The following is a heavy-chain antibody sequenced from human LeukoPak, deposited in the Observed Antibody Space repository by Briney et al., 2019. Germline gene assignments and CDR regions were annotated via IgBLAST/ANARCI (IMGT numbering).Heavy chain of an antibody. D-gene: IGHD6-13*01. CDR3: ASIVKGIAAPGAGPGY. CDR2: IKQDGTEK. Sequence: LTGGSLRLSCAASGFTLSNHWMIWVRQAPGKGLECVANIKQDGTEKYYLDSVKGRFTISRDNAMNSLYLQMSSLRAEDTAVYYCASIVKGIAAPGAGPGYWGQGTLVTVSS. CDR1: GFTLSNHW. J-gene: IGHJ4*02. V-gene: IGHV3-7*01.